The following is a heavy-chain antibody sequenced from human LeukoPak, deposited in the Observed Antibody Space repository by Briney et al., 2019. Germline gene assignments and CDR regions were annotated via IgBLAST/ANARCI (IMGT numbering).Heavy chain of an antibody. J-gene: IGHJ4*02. CDR1: GGSISSYY. CDR2: ISDIGSI. Sequence: SETLSLTCTVSGGSISSYYWSWIRQPPGKGLEWIAYISDIGSINYNPSLKSRVTISLNTSKNQFSLKLSSVTAADTAVYYCAGHHPRNTVDFWGQGTLVTVSS. CDR3: AGHHPRNTVDF. V-gene: IGHV4-59*08. D-gene: IGHD2-8*02.